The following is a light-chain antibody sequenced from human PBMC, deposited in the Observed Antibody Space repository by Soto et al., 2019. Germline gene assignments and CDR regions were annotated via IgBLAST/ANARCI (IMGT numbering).Light chain of an antibody. Sequence: QSALTQPASVSGSPGQSITISCTGTSSDVGGYNYVSWYQQHPGKAPKLMIYDVSNRPSGVSNRFSGSKSGNTASLTISGLQPEDEADYYCSSYTGSSTLYVFGTGTKVTVL. CDR1: SSDVGGYNY. CDR3: SSYTGSSTLYV. CDR2: DVS. J-gene: IGLJ1*01. V-gene: IGLV2-14*01.